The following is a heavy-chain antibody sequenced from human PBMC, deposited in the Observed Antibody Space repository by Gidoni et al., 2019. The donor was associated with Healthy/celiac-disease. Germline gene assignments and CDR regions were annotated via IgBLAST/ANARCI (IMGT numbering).Heavy chain of an antibody. Sequence: EVQLVESGGGLVQPGGSLRLSCAASGFPFSSSWMSWVRQAPGKGLEWVDNIKQEGSEKYYVNSVKGRFTIARDNAKNSLYLQMNSLRAEDTAVYYCARGCSGGSCYSAYGMDVWGQGTTVTVSS. CDR1: GFPFSSSW. D-gene: IGHD2-15*01. V-gene: IGHV3-7*01. J-gene: IGHJ6*02. CDR2: IKQEGSEK. CDR3: ARGCSGGSCYSAYGMDV.